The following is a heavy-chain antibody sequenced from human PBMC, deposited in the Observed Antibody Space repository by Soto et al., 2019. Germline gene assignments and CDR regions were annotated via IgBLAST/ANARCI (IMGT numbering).Heavy chain of an antibody. CDR3: ARADTYYYDYAFDI. V-gene: IGHV3-33*01. CDR2: IWYDGSNK. Sequence: GGSLRLSCAASGFTFSSYGMHWVRQAPGKGLEWVAVIWYDGSNKYYADSVKGRFTISRDNSKNTLYLQMNSLRAEDTAVYYCARADTYYYDYAFDIWGQGTMVTVSS. D-gene: IGHD3-22*01. CDR1: GFTFSSYG. J-gene: IGHJ3*02.